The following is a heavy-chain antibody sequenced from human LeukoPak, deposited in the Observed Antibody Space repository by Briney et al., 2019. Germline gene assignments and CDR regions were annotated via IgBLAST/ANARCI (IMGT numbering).Heavy chain of an antibody. V-gene: IGHV3-30-3*01. CDR1: GFTFSSYA. CDR3: ARAEYDFWSGYPYYFDY. Sequence: GRSLRLSCAASGFTFSSYAMHWVRQAPGKGLEWVAVISYDGSNKYYADSVKGRFTISRDNAKNSLYLQMNSLRAEDTAVYYCARAEYDFWSGYPYYFDYWGQGTLVTVSS. CDR2: ISYDGSNK. J-gene: IGHJ4*02. D-gene: IGHD3-3*01.